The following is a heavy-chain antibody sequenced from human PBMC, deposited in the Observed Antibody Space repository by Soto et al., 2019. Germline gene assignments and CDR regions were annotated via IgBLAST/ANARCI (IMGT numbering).Heavy chain of an antibody. D-gene: IGHD1-26*01. CDR1: GYSFTTYG. CDR3: ARDPGSYSGSHLL. J-gene: IGHJ4*01. V-gene: IGHV1-18*01. Sequence: GASVKVSCKASGYSFTTYGMNWVRQAPGQGLEWMGWISAYNGNTNYARKFQGRVTMTTDTSTSTAYMDLRSLTTDDTAVYYCARDPGSYSGSHLLWGHGTLITVYS. CDR2: ISAYNGNT.